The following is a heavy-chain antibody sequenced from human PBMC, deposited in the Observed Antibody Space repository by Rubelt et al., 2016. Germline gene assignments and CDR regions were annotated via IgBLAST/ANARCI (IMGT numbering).Heavy chain of an antibody. CDR1: GFTFSSYS. J-gene: IGHJ4*02. V-gene: IGHV3-48*01. D-gene: IGHD7-27*01. CDR3: ARPWGY. CDR2: INSSSSTL. Sequence: EVQLVESGGGSVQPGGSLRLSCAASGFTFSSYSMNWVRQAPGKGLEWVSYINSSSSTLYYADSVKGRFTLSRDNSKNTLYLQMNSLRTEDTAVYYCARPWGYWGQGTLVTVSS.